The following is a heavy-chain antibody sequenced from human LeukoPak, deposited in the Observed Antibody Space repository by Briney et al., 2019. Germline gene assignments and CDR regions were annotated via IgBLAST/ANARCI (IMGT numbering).Heavy chain of an antibody. CDR2: IYYSGST. Sequence: SETLSLTCTVSGGSISSYYWSWIRQPPGKGLEWIGYIYYSGSTNYNPSLKSRVTISVDTSKNQFSLKLSSVTAADTAVYYCASFLCGGDCHVDYWGQGTLVTVSS. J-gene: IGHJ4*02. CDR1: GGSISSYY. D-gene: IGHD2-21*02. V-gene: IGHV4-59*01. CDR3: ASFLCGGDCHVDY.